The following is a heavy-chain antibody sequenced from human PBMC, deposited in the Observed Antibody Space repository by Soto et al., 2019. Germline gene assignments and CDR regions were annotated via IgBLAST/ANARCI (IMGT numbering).Heavy chain of an antibody. V-gene: IGHV3-7*04. Sequence: PGGSLRLSCAASGFTFSSNWMTGVRQAPGKGLEWVGNIRQDGSEKNYVDSVKGRFTISRDNAKNSLYLQMNSLRAEDTAVYYCAREIVVARGASYFDYWGPGTLVTVSS. D-gene: IGHD2-2*01. J-gene: IGHJ4*02. CDR3: AREIVVARGASYFDY. CDR2: IRQDGSEK. CDR1: GFTFSSNW.